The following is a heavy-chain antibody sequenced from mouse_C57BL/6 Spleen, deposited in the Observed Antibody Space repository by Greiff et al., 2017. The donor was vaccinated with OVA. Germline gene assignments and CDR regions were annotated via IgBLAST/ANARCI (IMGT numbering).Heavy chain of an antibody. CDR1: GYTFTSYW. V-gene: IGHV1-52*01. CDR3: APGSTMITTWKDY. J-gene: IGHJ2*01. CDR2: IDPSDSET. Sequence: VQLQQPGAELVRPGSSVKLSCKASGYTFTSYWMHWVKQRPIQGLEWIGNIDPSDSETHYNQKFKDKATLTADKSSSTAYMQLSSLTYEDSAVYYCAPGSTMITTWKDYWGQGTTLTVSS. D-gene: IGHD2-4*01.